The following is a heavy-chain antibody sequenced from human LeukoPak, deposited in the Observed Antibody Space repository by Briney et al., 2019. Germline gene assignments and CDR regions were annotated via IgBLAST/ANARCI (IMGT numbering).Heavy chain of an antibody. Sequence: SETLSLTCPVYGGSFSGYYWTWIRQPPGKGLEWIGEINQRGGTNSNPTVKCRCTISVASSKTQFSLKVSAVTAADTAVYYCASRGYCRSTSCPPPGYWGQGTLVTVSS. J-gene: IGHJ4*02. CDR3: ASRGYCRSTSCPPPGY. V-gene: IGHV4-34*04. CDR2: INQRGGT. CDR1: GGSFSGYY. D-gene: IGHD2-2*01.